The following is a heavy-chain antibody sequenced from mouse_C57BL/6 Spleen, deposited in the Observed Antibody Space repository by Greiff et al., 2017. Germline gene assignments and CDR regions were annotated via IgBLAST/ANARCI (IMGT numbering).Heavy chain of an antibody. J-gene: IGHJ3*01. D-gene: IGHD1-1*01. CDR3: ARDDGDYSFAY. Sequence: VQLQQSGGGLVKPGGSLKLSCAASGFTFSSYAMSWVRQTPEKRLEWVATISDGGSYTYYPDNVKGRFTISRDNAKNNLYLQMSHLKSEDTAMYYCARDDGDYSFAYWGQGTLVTVSA. V-gene: IGHV5-4*01. CDR1: GFTFSSYA. CDR2: ISDGGSYT.